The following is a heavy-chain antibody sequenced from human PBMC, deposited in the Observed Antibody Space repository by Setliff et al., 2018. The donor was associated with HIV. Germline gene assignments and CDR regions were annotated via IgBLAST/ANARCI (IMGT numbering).Heavy chain of an antibody. V-gene: IGHV3-20*04. CDR3: ARGVTMIEGGYYFDY. CDR1: GFIFDDYG. Sequence: GGSLRLSCAASGFIFDDYGMSWVRQAPGKGLEWVSGINWNGGRTGYADSVKGRFTISRDNAKNSLYLQMNSLRAADTALYYCARGVTMIEGGYYFDYWGQGTLVTVSS. J-gene: IGHJ4*02. CDR2: INWNGGRT. D-gene: IGHD3-22*01.